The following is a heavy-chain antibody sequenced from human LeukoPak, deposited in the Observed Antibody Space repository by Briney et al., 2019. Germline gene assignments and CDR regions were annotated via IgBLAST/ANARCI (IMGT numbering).Heavy chain of an antibody. D-gene: IGHD2-15*01. CDR3: ARVSSRGGRRYYFDY. CDR2: ISAYNGNT. J-gene: IGHJ4*02. V-gene: IGHV1-18*01. Sequence: ASVKVSCKASGYTFTSYGISWVRQAPGQGLEWMGWISAYNGNTNYAQKLQGRVTMTTDTSTSTAYMELRSLRSDDTAVYYCARVSSRGGRRYYFDYWGQGTLVTVSS. CDR1: GYTFTSYG.